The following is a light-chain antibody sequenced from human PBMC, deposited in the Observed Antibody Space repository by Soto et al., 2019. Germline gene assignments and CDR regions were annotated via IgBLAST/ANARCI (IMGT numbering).Light chain of an antibody. CDR3: CSYAGSYTYV. J-gene: IGLJ1*01. CDR2: DVN. V-gene: IGLV2-11*01. Sequence: QSALTQPHSVSGSPGQSVTVSCTGTSSYVGGYNHVSWYQHHPGKAPKFMIYDVNKRPSGVPDRFSGSKSGNTASLTISGLQAEDEADYYCCSYAGSYTYVFGNGTKLTVL. CDR1: SSYVGGYNH.